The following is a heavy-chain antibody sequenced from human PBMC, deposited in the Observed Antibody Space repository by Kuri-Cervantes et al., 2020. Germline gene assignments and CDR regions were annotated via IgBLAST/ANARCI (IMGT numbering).Heavy chain of an antibody. D-gene: IGHD3-22*01. CDR3: ARDLSMIVVVIHYYYGMDV. Sequence: LSLTCAASGFTFSSYGMHWVRQAPGKGLEWVAVISYDGSNKYYADSVKGRFTISRDNSKNTLYLQMNSLRADDTAVYYCARDLSMIVVVIHYYYGMDVWGQGTTVTVSS. V-gene: IGHV3-30*03. CDR1: GFTFSSYG. J-gene: IGHJ6*02. CDR2: ISYDGSNK.